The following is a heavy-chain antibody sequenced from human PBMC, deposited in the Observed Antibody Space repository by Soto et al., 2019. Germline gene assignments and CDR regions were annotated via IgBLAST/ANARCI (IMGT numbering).Heavy chain of an antibody. V-gene: IGHV3-23*01. CDR1: GFTFSSYA. Sequence: EAQLLESGGGLVQPGGSLLLSCAASGFTFSSYAMSWVRQAPGTGLEWVSSISGGGNDAFYAVSVKGRFTISRDNSMNTLYLQMSSMRADDPAIDYCARSLFLASTDHEPVAYWGQGALVTVSS. CDR2: ISGGGNDA. J-gene: IGHJ4*02. D-gene: IGHD3-3*02. CDR3: ARSLFLASTDHEPVAY.